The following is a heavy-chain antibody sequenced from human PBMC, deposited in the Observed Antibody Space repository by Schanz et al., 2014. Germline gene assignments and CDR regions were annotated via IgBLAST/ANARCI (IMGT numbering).Heavy chain of an antibody. CDR2: ISYDGSNK. CDR3: AKDLAVAGDY. V-gene: IGHV3-30*19. CDR1: GFTFSSYG. J-gene: IGHJ4*02. D-gene: IGHD6-19*01. Sequence: QVQLVESGGGVVQPGRSLRLSCAASGFTFSSYGMHWVRQTPGKGLEWVALISYDGSNKHYADSVKGRFTISRDNSKKTLYVQMNSLRAEDTAVYYCAKDLAVAGDYWGQGTLVTVSS.